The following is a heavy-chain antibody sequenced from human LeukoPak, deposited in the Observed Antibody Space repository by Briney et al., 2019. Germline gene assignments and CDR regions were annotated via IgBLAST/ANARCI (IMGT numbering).Heavy chain of an antibody. Sequence: SGGSLRVSCAASGFTFSTYEMNWVRQAPGKGLEWVSYISSGGGGIYYADSVKGRFTISRDNAKNSLYLQMSSLRAEDTAVYYCAREGAAADGFDIWGPGTMVTVSS. CDR3: AREGAAADGFDI. D-gene: IGHD6-25*01. CDR2: ISSGGGGI. V-gene: IGHV3-48*03. J-gene: IGHJ3*02. CDR1: GFTFSTYE.